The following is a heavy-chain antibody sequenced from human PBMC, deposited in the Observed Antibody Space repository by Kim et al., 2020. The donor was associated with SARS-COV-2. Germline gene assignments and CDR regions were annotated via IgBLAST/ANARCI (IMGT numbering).Heavy chain of an antibody. CDR2: T. V-gene: IGHV3-23*01. Sequence: TYYADSVKCRFTIYRDNSKNTLYLQMNSLRAEDTAVYYCAMGGATRNFQHWGHVNLVTVSS. CDR3: AMGGATRNFQH. D-gene: IGHD1-26*01. J-gene: IGHJ1*01.